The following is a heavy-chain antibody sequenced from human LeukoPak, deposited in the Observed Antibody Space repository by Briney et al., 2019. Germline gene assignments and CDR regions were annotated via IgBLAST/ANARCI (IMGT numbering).Heavy chain of an antibody. CDR3: ARDRTYCGGDCYYRSYAFDI. V-gene: IGHV3-11*01. CDR1: GFTFSDYY. CDR2: ISSIGSTI. J-gene: IGHJ3*02. D-gene: IGHD2-21*02. Sequence: GGSLRLSCAASGFTFSDYYMSWIRQAPGKGLEWVSYISSIGSTIYYADSVKGRFTISRDNAKNSLYLQMNSLRAEDTAVYYCARDRTYCGGDCYYRSYAFDIWGQGTMVTVSS.